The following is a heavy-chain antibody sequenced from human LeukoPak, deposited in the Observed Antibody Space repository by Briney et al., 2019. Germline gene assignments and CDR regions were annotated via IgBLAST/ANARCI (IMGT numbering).Heavy chain of an antibody. D-gene: IGHD2-2*01. J-gene: IGHJ4*02. CDR1: GLPFSRYS. CDR3: ASPSSGRGSTIR. CDR2: ISSSSSYI. Sequence: HGRHPSLSCEVCGLPFSRYSITWVRQAPGKGLEWVSSISSSSSYIYYADSVKGRFTISRDNAKNSLYLQMNSLRAEDTAVYYCASPSSGRGSTIRWGQGTLVTVSS. V-gene: IGHV3-21*01.